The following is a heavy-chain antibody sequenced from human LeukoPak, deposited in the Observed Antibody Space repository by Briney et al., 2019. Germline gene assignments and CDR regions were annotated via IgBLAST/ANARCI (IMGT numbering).Heavy chain of an antibody. CDR1: GTTLSNYG. CDR2: ISAYNGNT. Sequence: ASVKVSCKASGTTLSNYGITWVRQAPGQGLEWMGWISAYNGNTNYAQKFQGRATMTTDTSTSTAYMELRSLRSDDTALYYCARDCSGGTCYLDYRGQGTLVTVSS. V-gene: IGHV1-18*01. J-gene: IGHJ4*02. CDR3: ARDCSGGTCYLDY. D-gene: IGHD2-15*01.